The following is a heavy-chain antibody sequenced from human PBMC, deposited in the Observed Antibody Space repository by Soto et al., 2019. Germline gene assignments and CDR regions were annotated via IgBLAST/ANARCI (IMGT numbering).Heavy chain of an antibody. Sequence: ASVKVSCKASGGTFSSYAISWVRQAPGQGLEWMGGIIPIFGTANYAQKFQGRVTITADESTSTAYMELSSLRSEDTAVYYCASHDTARTPFDYWGQGTLVTVSS. CDR3: ASHDTARTPFDY. V-gene: IGHV1-69*13. CDR1: GGTFSSYA. D-gene: IGHD5-18*01. CDR2: IIPIFGTA. J-gene: IGHJ4*02.